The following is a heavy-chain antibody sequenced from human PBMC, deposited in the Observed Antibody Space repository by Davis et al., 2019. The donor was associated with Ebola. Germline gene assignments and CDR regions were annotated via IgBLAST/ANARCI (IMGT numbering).Heavy chain of an antibody. CDR1: GVTIRSNY. J-gene: IGHJ6*02. CDR3: AREGAMEGGDGMDV. CDR2: THSGGST. Sequence: PGGPLRLSCAVPGVTIRSNYMSWVRQAPGKGPEWVSVTHSGGSTHYADSVKGRFTISRDYAENTLYLQMNNLRAEDTAVYYCAREGAMEGGDGMDVWGQGTTVTVSS. V-gene: IGHV3-53*01. D-gene: IGHD5-18*01.